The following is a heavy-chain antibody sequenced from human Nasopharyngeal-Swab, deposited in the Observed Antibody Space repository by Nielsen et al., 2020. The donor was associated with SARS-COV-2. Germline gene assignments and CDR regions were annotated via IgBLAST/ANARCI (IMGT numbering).Heavy chain of an antibody. CDR2: IDPSDSYT. V-gene: IGHV5-10-1*01. J-gene: IGHJ4*02. CDR1: GYSFTSYW. D-gene: IGHD4-17*01. Sequence: KVSCKGSGYSFTSYWISWVRQMPGKGLEWMGRIDPSDSYTNYSPSFQGHVTISADKSISTAYLQWSSLKASDTAMYYCARQDYGAKAHWGQVTLGTVSS. CDR3: ARQDYGAKAH.